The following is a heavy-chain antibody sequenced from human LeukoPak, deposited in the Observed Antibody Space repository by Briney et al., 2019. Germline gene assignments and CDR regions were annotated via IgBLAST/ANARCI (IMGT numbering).Heavy chain of an antibody. D-gene: IGHD5-24*01. V-gene: IGHV1-2*02. Sequence: GASVKVSCKASGYTFTGYYMHWVRQAPGQGLEWMGWINPNSGGTNYAQKFQGSVTMTRDTSISTAYMELSRLRSDDTAVYYCASRWYYYYYYMDVWGKGTTVTVSS. J-gene: IGHJ6*03. CDR3: ASRWYYYYYYMDV. CDR2: INPNSGGT. CDR1: GYTFTGYY.